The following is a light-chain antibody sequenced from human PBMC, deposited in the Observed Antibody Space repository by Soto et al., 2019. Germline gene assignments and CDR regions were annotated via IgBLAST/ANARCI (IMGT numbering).Light chain of an antibody. CDR3: QQLNSYPIT. V-gene: IGKV1-9*01. Sequence: QLTQSPCSLSASVGVRVTITCRASQGISSYLAWYQQKPGKAPKLLIYAASTLQSGVPSRFSGIGSGTDFTITISSLQPEDFETYDGQQLNSYPITFGQGTRLDTK. J-gene: IGKJ5*01. CDR2: AAS. CDR1: QGISSY.